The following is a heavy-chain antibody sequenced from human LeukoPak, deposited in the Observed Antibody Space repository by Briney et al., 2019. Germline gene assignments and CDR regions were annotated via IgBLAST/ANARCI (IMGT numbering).Heavy chain of an antibody. CDR3: AKVGGGYFDY. Sequence: GRSLRLSCAASGFIFDDYAMHWVRQAPGKGLEWVSGISWNSGSIGYADSVKGRFSSSRDNAKNSLYLQMNSLRAEDMALYYCAKVGGGYFDYWGQGTLVTVSS. CDR2: ISWNSGSI. CDR1: GFIFDDYA. J-gene: IGHJ4*02. V-gene: IGHV3-9*03. D-gene: IGHD3-10*01.